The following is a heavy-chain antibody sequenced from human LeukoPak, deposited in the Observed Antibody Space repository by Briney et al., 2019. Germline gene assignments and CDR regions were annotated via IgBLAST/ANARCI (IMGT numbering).Heavy chain of an antibody. J-gene: IGHJ5*02. CDR1: GYTFTSYD. Sequence: GASVKVSCKASGYTFTSYDINWVRQATGQGLEWMGWVNPKTGNTGYAQNFQGRVTMTRDTSISTAYMELSSLRSEDTAVYYCARGLFWFGDLKTHWFDPWGQGTLVTVSS. CDR3: ARGLFWFGDLKTHWFDP. D-gene: IGHD3-10*01. V-gene: IGHV1-8*01. CDR2: VNPKTGNT.